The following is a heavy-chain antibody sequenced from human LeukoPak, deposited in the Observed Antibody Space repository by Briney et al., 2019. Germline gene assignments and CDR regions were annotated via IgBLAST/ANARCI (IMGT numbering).Heavy chain of an antibody. CDR2: ICATSGFT. V-gene: IGHV3-21*04. CDR3: ARGVDGSYFYYYYYYYMDV. J-gene: IGHJ6*03. CDR1: GFSLSTYG. D-gene: IGHD1-26*01. Sequence: PGGPLRLSCVGSGFSLSTYGMNWVRQAPGKGLEWVSSICATSGFTYYADSAKGRFIFSRDNAKNSVYLQMNGLRVEDTAVYYCARGVDGSYFYYYYYYYMDVWGKGTTVTISS.